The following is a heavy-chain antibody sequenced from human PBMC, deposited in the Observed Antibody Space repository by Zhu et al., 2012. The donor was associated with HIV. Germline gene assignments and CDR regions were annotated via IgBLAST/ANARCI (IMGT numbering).Heavy chain of an antibody. Sequence: QVQLVQSGAEVKKPGASVKVSCKASGYTFTGYYMHWVRQAPGQGLEWMGWINPNSGGTNYAQKFQGRVTMTRDTSISTAYMELSRLRSDDTAVYYCAETSTFTRRADGRVVTVTLPYRGVGDEGT. D-gene: IGHD3-16*01. CDR2: INPNSGGT. V-gene: IGHV1-2*02. CDR3: AETSTFTRRADGRVVTVTLPYRGV. J-gene: IGHJ3*01. CDR1: GYTFTGYY.